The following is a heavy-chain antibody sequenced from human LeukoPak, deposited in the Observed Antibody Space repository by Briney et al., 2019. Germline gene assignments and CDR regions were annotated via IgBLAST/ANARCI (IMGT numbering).Heavy chain of an antibody. CDR1: GFTFSSYA. Sequence: PGGSLRLSCAASGFTFSSYAMSWVRQAPGKGLEWVSAISGSGGSTYYADSVKGRFTIYRDNSKNTLYLQMNSLRAEDTAVYYCAKDAGGYYDSSGYFLGAFDIWGQGTMVTVSS. CDR2: ISGSGGST. V-gene: IGHV3-23*01. J-gene: IGHJ3*02. CDR3: AKDAGGYYDSSGYFLGAFDI. D-gene: IGHD3-22*01.